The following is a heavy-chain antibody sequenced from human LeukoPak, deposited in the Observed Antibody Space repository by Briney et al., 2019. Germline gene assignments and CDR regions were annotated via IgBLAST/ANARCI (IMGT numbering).Heavy chain of an antibody. V-gene: IGHV4-30-2*01. Sequence: PSQTLSLTCAVSGGSISSGGYSWSWIRQPPGKGLEWIGYIYHSGSTYYNPSLKSRVTISVDRSKNQFSLKLSSVTAADTAVYYCARRTKTGIVGATIDYWGQGTLVTVSS. CDR1: GGSISSGGYS. CDR2: IYHSGST. CDR3: ARRTKTGIVGATIDY. J-gene: IGHJ4*02. D-gene: IGHD1-26*01.